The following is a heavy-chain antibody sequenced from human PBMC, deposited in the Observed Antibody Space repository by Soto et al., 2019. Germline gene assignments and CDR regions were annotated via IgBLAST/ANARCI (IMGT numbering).Heavy chain of an antibody. Sequence: PSETLSLTCTVSGGSISSGGYYWSWIRQHPGKGLEWIGYIYYSGSTYYNPSLKSRVTISVDTSKNQFSLKLSSVTAADTAVYYCARHPACRANGVSPDLYWGQGTLVTVSS. D-gene: IGHD2-8*01. V-gene: IGHV4-31*03. J-gene: IGHJ4*02. CDR2: IYYSGST. CDR1: GGSISSGGYY. CDR3: ARHPACRANGVSPDLY.